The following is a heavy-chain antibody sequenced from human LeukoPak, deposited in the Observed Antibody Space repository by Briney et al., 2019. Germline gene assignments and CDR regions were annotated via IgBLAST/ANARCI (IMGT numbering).Heavy chain of an antibody. CDR3: AKGRYDFWSGYLTD. V-gene: IGHV3-23*01. CDR1: GFTFSSYA. J-gene: IGHJ4*02. Sequence: GRSLRLSCAASGFTFSSYAMSWVRQAPGKGLEWVSAISGSGGSTYYADSVKGRFTISRDNSKNTLYLQMNSLRAEDTAVYYCAKGRYDFWSGYLTDWGQGTLVTVSS. D-gene: IGHD3-3*01. CDR2: ISGSGGST.